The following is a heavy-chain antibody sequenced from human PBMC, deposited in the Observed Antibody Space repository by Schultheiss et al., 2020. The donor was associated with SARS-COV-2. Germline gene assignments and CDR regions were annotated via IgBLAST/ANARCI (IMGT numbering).Heavy chain of an antibody. J-gene: IGHJ4*02. Sequence: SETLSLTCTVSGGSISSSSYYWGWIRQPPGKGLEWIGSIYYSGSTYYNPSLKSRVTISVDKSKNQFSLKLSSVTAADTAVYYCASTRSRRATAVDYWGQGTLVTVSS. V-gene: IGHV4-39*07. CDR1: GGSISSSSYY. CDR2: IYYSGST. D-gene: IGHD2-15*01. CDR3: ASTRSRRATAVDY.